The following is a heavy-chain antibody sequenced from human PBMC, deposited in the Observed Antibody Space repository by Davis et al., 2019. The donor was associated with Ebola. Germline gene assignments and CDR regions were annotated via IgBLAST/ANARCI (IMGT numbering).Heavy chain of an antibody. CDR3: TFGAANYGHY. V-gene: IGHV3-73*01. Sequence: GESLKISCAASGFTFSGPAMHWVRQASGKGLEWVGHIRSKTNNYATSYAASLKGRFTISRDDSKNTAYLQMNSLKTEDTAIYYCTFGAANYGHYWGQGTLVTVSS. CDR2: IRSKTNNYAT. J-gene: IGHJ4*02. D-gene: IGHD3-10*01. CDR1: GFTFSGPA.